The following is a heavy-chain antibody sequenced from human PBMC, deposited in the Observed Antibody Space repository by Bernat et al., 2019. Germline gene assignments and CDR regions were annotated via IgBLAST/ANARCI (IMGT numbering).Heavy chain of an antibody. CDR1: GFTFSASG. V-gene: IGHV3-33*01. J-gene: IGHJ4*02. Sequence: QVHLVESGGGVVQPGRSLRLSCAASGFTFSASGMDWVRQAPGKGLEWVSLISYDGNNKNYADSVKGRFTISRDNSKNTVYLQMDSLRAEDSAIYYCARHGSERSRDHWGLGTLVTVSS. CDR3: ARHGSERSRDH. D-gene: IGHD6-19*01. CDR2: ISYDGNNK.